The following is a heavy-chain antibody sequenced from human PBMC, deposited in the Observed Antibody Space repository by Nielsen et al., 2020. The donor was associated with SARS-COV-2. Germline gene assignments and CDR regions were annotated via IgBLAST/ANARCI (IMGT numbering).Heavy chain of an antibody. D-gene: IGHD6-19*01. CDR3: ASSGWLDY. J-gene: IGHJ4*02. CDR1: GFTFDDYA. V-gene: IGHV3-9*01. Sequence: SLKISCAASGFTFDDYAKHWVRQAPGKGLEWVSGISWNSGSIGYADSVKGRFTISRDNAQSSLYLLMNNLRAEDTAVYYCASSGWLDYWGQGTRVTVSS. CDR2: ISWNSGSI.